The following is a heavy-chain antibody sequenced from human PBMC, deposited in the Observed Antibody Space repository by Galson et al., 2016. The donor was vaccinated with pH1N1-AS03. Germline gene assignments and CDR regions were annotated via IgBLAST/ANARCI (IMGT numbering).Heavy chain of an antibody. Sequence: SLRLSCAASGFTFNSYWMSWVRQAPGKGPEWVAHINQDGSEKYYVDSVKGRFTISRDNAKNSLYLQMNGLRAEDTAIYYRANPRASGTTMVTRLDYWGQGILVTVSS. D-gene: IGHD5-18*01. CDR1: GFTFNSYW. CDR3: ANPRASGTTMVTRLDY. CDR2: INQDGSEK. J-gene: IGHJ4*02. V-gene: IGHV3-7*01.